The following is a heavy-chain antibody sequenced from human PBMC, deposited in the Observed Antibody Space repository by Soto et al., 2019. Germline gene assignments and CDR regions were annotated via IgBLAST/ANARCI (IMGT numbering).Heavy chain of an antibody. CDR1: GFTFSSYG. J-gene: IGHJ6*03. D-gene: IGHD3-3*02. V-gene: IGHV3-33*01. Sequence: GSLRLSCAASGFTFSSYGMHWVRQAPGKGLEWVAVIWYDGSNKYYADSVKGRFTISRDNSKNTLYLQMNSLRAEDTAVYYCARAGSIYYYYYMDVWGKGTTVTVSS. CDR3: ARAGSIYYYYYMDV. CDR2: IWYDGSNK.